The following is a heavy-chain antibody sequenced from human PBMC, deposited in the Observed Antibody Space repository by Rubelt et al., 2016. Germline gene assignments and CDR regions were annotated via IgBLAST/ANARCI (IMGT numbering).Heavy chain of an antibody. J-gene: IGHJ4*02. CDR3: ARLDLYDSSGYYAE. V-gene: IGHV3-73*01. Sequence: VQPGGSLKLSCAASGFMFSGSDMHWVRQASGKGLEWVGRIRNKAYSYATAYAASVKGRFTISRDDSKNTAYLQMNSLKTEDTAVYYCARLDLYDSSGYYAEWGQGTLVTVSS. D-gene: IGHD3-22*01. CDR1: GFMFSGSD. CDR2: IRNKAYSYAT.